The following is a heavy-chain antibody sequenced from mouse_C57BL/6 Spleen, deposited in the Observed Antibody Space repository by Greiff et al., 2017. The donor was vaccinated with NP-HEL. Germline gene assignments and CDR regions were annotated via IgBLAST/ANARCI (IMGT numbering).Heavy chain of an antibody. V-gene: IGHV1-9*01. Sequence: QVQLQQSGAELMKPGASVKLSCKATGYTFTGYWIEWIGEILPGSGSTNYNEKFKGKATFTADTSSNTAYMQLSSLTTEDSAIYYCARGVTTVVATRTWFAYWGQGTLVTVSA. CDR2: ILPGSGST. D-gene: IGHD1-1*01. CDR3: ARGVTTVVATRTWFAY. J-gene: IGHJ3*01. CDR1: GYTFTGYW.